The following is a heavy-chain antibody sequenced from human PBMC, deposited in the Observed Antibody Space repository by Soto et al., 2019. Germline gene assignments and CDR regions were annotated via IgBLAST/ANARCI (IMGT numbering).Heavy chain of an antibody. D-gene: IGHD2-2*01. CDR3: ARVANYCSSTSCSSRAFDY. Sequence: PSDTLSLTCTVSGGSISSGGYYWSWIRQHPGKGLGWIGYIYYSGSTYYNPSLKSRVTISVDTSKNQFSLKLSSVTAADTAVYYCARVANYCSSTSCSSRAFDYWGQGTLVTVSS. CDR2: IYYSGST. CDR1: GGSISSGGYY. V-gene: IGHV4-31*03. J-gene: IGHJ4*02.